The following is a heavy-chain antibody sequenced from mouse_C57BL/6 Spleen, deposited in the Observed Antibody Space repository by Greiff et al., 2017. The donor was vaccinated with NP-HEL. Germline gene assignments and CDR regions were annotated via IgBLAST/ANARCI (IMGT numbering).Heavy chain of an antibody. CDR1: GFSLTSYG. D-gene: IGHD2-5*01. V-gene: IGHV2-6*01. CDR3: ASSFYSNRFAY. CDR2: IWGVGST. J-gene: IGHJ3*01. Sequence: QVQLQQSGPGLVAPSQSLSITCTVSGFSLTSYGVDWVRQSPGKGLEWLGVIWGVGSTNYNSALKSRLSISKDNSKSQVFLKMNSLQTDDTAMYYCASSFYSNRFAYWGQGTLVTVSA.